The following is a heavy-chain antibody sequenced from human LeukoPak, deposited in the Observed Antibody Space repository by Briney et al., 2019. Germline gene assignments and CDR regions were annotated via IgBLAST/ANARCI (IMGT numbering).Heavy chain of an antibody. CDR2: IKSDGSST. D-gene: IGHD1-26*01. Sequence: GGSLRPSCAASGFTFSSYWMHWVRQAPGKGPVWVSRIKSDGSSTSYADSVKGRFTISRDNAKNTLYLQMNSLRAEDTAVYYCARDLTSEWELLNWGQGTLVTVSS. J-gene: IGHJ4*02. CDR3: ARDLTSEWELLN. CDR1: GFTFSSYW. V-gene: IGHV3-74*01.